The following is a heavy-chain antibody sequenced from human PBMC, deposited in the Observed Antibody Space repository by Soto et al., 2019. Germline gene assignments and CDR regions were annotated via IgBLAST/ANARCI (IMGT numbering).Heavy chain of an antibody. CDR2: ISSSSSYI. J-gene: IGHJ3*02. Sequence: ESGGGLVKPGGSLRLSCAASGFTFSSYSMNWVRQAPGKGLEWVSSISSSSSYIYYADSVKGRFTISRDNAKNSLYLQMNSLRAEDTAVYYCARVWLGSGNAFDIWGQGTMVTVSS. CDR3: ARVWLGSGNAFDI. CDR1: GFTFSSYS. D-gene: IGHD2-15*01. V-gene: IGHV3-21*01.